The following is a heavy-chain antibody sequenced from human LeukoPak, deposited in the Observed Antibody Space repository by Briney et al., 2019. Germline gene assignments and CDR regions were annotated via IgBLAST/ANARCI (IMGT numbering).Heavy chain of an antibody. CDR1: GGSFSGYY. Sequence: SETLSLTCAVYGGSFSGYYWSWIRQPPGKGLEWIGEINHSVSTNYNPSLKSRVTISVDTSKNQFSLKLSSVTAADTAVYYCARISGNFGVVAYYYYGMDVWGQGTTVTVSS. J-gene: IGHJ6*02. CDR3: ARISGNFGVVAYYYYGMDV. D-gene: IGHD3-3*01. V-gene: IGHV4-34*01. CDR2: INHSVST.